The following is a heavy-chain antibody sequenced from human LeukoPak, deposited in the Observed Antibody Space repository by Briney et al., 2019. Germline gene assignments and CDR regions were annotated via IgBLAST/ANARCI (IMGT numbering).Heavy chain of an antibody. CDR1: GYIFTGYY. V-gene: IGHV1-2*02. J-gene: IGHJ5*02. CDR2: INPNSGGT. CDR3: ARGRYCSDGNCYHNWFDP. D-gene: IGHD2-15*01. Sequence: GASVNVSCKPSGYIFTGYYMHWVRQAPGQGPEWMGWINPNSGGTDYARKFQGRVTMTRDTSINTAYMEVISLRPDDTAVYYCARGRYCSDGNCYHNWFDPWGQGTLVIVSS.